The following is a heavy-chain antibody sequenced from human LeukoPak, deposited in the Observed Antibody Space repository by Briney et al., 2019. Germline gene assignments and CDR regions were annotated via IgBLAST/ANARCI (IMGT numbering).Heavy chain of an antibody. V-gene: IGHV1-18*01. Sequence: ASVKVSCKASGYTFTSYGISWVRQAPGQGLEWMGWISAYNGNTNYAQKLKGRVTMTTDTSTSTAYMELRSLRSDDTAVYYCARDDSSGWYVVTFDYWGQGTLVTVSS. CDR1: GYTFTSYG. J-gene: IGHJ4*02. CDR2: ISAYNGNT. CDR3: ARDDSSGWYVVTFDY. D-gene: IGHD6-19*01.